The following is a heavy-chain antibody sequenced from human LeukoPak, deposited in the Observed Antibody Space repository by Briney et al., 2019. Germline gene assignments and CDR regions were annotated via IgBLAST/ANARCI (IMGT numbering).Heavy chain of an antibody. CDR1: GFTFSSYG. Sequence: PGGSLRLSCAASGFTFSSYGMHWVRQAPGRGLEWVAFIRFDGSNEYYADSVKGRFTISRDNSKNILYLQMNSLRAEDTAVYFCAKDPPRVAALFFKEDYWGQGTLVTVSS. V-gene: IGHV3-30*02. J-gene: IGHJ4*02. CDR2: IRFDGSNE. D-gene: IGHD2-15*01. CDR3: AKDPPRVAALFFKEDY.